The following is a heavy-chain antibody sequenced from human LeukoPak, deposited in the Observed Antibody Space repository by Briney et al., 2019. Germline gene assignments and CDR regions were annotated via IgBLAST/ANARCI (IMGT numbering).Heavy chain of an antibody. D-gene: IGHD2-8*01. J-gene: IGHJ5*02. V-gene: IGHV4-34*01. CDR3: ARSRSEYCTSGVCFAWFDP. Sequence: SETLSLTCAVYGGSFSGYYWSWIRQPPGKGLEWIREIKHSGSTNYNPSLKSRVTISVDTSKNQFSLKLSSVTAADTAVYYCARSRSEYCTSGVCFAWFDPWGQGTLVTVSS. CDR1: GGSFSGYY. CDR2: IKHSGST.